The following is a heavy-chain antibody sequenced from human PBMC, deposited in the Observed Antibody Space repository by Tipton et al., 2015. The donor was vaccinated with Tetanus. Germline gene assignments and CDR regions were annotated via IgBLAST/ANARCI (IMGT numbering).Heavy chain of an antibody. V-gene: IGHV3-30*18. CDR1: ELTFSGHG. J-gene: IGHJ5*02. Sequence: QLVQSGGGVVQPGGSLRLSCAGSELTFSGHGMFWVRLPPGKGLEWVAAILSDGSNQFYVDSVKGRFTISRDDSRRTLYLQMNSLRLEDTAVYYCVKDWGSSSTVSVGLNNWFDPWGQGTLATVSS. CDR2: ILSDGSNQ. CDR3: VKDWGSSSTVSVGLNNWFDP. D-gene: IGHD6-6*01.